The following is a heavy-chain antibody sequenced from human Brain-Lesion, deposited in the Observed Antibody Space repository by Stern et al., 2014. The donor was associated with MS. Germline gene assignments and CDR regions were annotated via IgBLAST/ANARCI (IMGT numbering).Heavy chain of an antibody. CDR3: ARRGDSSSSGFDY. CDR2: SWPGDSDT. D-gene: IGHD6-6*01. J-gene: IGHJ4*02. V-gene: IGHV5-51*01. Sequence: VQLVQSGAEVKKPGESLKISCKGSGYRVTSNWIGWGRQMPGKGLEWSGISWPGDSDTRYSPSFQGQVTISADKSISTAYLQWSSLQASDTAMYYCARRGDSSSSGFDYWGQGTLVIVSS. CDR1: GYRVTSNW.